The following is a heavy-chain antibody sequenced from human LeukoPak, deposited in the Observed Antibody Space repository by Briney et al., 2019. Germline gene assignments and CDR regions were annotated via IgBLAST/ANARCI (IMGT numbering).Heavy chain of an antibody. D-gene: IGHD2-2*01. V-gene: IGHV4-34*01. CDR3: ARGNLVVVPAAQRAYSYMDV. CDR2: IMHSGGT. J-gene: IGHJ6*03. Sequence: SETLSLTCAVYGGSYGGSFSGYHWNWIRQPPGKGLEWIGEIMHSGGTNYNPSLKSRVTISVDTSKNQFSLKLSSVTAADTAVYYCARGNLVVVPAAQRAYSYMDVWGNGTTVTVSS. CDR1: GGSYGGSFSGYH.